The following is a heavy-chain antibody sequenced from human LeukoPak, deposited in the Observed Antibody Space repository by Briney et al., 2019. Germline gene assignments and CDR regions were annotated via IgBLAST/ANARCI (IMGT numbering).Heavy chain of an antibody. Sequence: SETLSLTCTVSGGSISSGSYFWSWIRQPAGKGLEWIGLIYSSGSTNYNPSLESRVTISVDTSKNQFSLKPSSVTAAATAVYYCARLASLSTIAHRGRTSVDTWGQGTLVTVSS. V-gene: IGHV4-61*02. CDR2: IYSSGST. D-gene: IGHD4/OR15-4a*01. J-gene: IGHJ5*02. CDR1: GGSISSGSYF. CDR3: ARLASLSTIAHRGRTSVDT.